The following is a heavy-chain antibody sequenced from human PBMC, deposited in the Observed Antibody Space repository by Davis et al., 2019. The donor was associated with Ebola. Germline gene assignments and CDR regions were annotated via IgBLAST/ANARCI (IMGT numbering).Heavy chain of an antibody. CDR3: ARVGDYGMDV. D-gene: IGHD3-10*01. Sequence: GESLKISCAASGFTFSSYGMHWVRQAPGKGLEWVAVIWYDGSNKYYADSVKGRFTISRDNAKNSLYLQMNSLRAEDTAVYYCARVGDYGMDVWGKGTTVTVSS. V-gene: IGHV3-33*03. CDR2: IWYDGSNK. J-gene: IGHJ6*04. CDR1: GFTFSSYG.